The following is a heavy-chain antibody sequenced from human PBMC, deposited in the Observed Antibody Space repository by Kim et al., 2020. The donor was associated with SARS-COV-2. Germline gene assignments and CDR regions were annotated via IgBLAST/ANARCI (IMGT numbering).Heavy chain of an antibody. J-gene: IGHJ4*02. Sequence: SETLFLTCTVSGDSISGDYWSWIRQPPGKGLEWIGYMSYSGSTDYNPSLKSRVTTSVDTSKNQFSLKLRSLTTADTAVYYCARGSERRGSEYWGQGTLVTVSS. CDR2: MSYSGST. D-gene: IGHD3-10*01. V-gene: IGHV4-59*13. CDR3: ARGSERRGSEY. CDR1: GDSISGDY.